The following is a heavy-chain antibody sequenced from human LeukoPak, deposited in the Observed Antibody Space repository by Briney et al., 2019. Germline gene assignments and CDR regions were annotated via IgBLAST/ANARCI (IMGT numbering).Heavy chain of an antibody. CDR2: ISYDGSNK. J-gene: IGHJ4*02. CDR1: GFTFSSYG. V-gene: IGHV3-30*18. CDR3: AKDRRELLLYFDY. D-gene: IGHD1-26*01. Sequence: AGGSLRLSCAASGFTFSSYGMHWVRQASGKGLEWVAVISYDGSNKYYADSVKGRFTISRDNSKNTLYLQMNSLRAEDTAVYYCAKDRRELLLYFDYWGQGTLVTVSS.